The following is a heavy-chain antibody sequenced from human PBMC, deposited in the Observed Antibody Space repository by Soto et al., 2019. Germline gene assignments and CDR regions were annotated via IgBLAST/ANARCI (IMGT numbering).Heavy chain of an antibody. Sequence: PSETLSLTCTVSGGSISSYYWSWIRQPPGKGLEWIGYIYYSGSTNYNPSLKSRVTISVDTSKNQFSLKLSSVTAADTAVYYCARQSPSGWRFDYWGQGTMGTVSS. CDR1: GGSISSYY. V-gene: IGHV4-59*08. J-gene: IGHJ4*02. CDR2: IYYSGST. CDR3: ARQSPSGWRFDY. D-gene: IGHD6-19*01.